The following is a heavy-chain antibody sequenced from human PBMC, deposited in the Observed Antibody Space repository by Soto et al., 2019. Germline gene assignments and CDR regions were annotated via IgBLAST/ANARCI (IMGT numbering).Heavy chain of an antibody. Sequence: DVQLLASGGALVQPGGSLRLYCAASGFTFISYAMAWVRQAPGKRLEWVSKIGGRDDSTDYADAVTGRFTIPRDNSEKTPDLKIRSLRGEDMAVYYCAREDSGRYGEFLKYWGKLTLVTVSS. V-gene: IGHV3-23*01. J-gene: IGHJ4*02. CDR1: GFTFISYA. CDR2: IGGRDDST. CDR3: AREDSGRYGEFLKY. D-gene: IGHD6-19*01.